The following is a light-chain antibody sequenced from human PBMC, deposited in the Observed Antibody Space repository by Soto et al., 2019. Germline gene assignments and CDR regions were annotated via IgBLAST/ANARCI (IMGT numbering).Light chain of an antibody. J-gene: IGLJ2*01. CDR1: SSDITYYNY. Sequence: QSALTQPASVSGSPGQSITISCTGTSSDITYYNYVSWYQQHPGKAPKLMIYDVSNRPSGVSNRFSGSKSGNTASLTISGLQAEDEAYYYCSSFTTGTAFVLFGGGTQLTVL. CDR3: SSFTTGTAFVL. CDR2: DVS. V-gene: IGLV2-14*03.